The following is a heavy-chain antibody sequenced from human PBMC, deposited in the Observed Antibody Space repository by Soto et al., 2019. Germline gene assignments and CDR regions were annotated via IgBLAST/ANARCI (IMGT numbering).Heavy chain of an antibody. CDR3: ARDYYGDHYFNY. CDR2: IKEDGSEK. Sequence: GGSLRLSCAGSGFTFSNYWMSWVRQAPGKGLEWVANIKEDGSEKYYMDSLKGRFTTSRDNAKNSLYLQMNSLRAEDTAVYYCARDYYGDHYFNYWGQGTLVTVSS. D-gene: IGHD4-17*01. J-gene: IGHJ4*02. CDR1: GFTFSNYW. V-gene: IGHV3-7*01.